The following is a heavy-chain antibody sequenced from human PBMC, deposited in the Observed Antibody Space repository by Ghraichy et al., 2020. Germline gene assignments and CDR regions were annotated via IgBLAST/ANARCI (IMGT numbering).Heavy chain of an antibody. CDR1: GASINSRSFY. Sequence: SLTCAVSGASINSRSFYWGWIRQPPGKGLEWITSIYYSGHSYDNPSLKSRLTFSLDTSKNHFSLQLHSVTAADTAVYFCASARIVEVFGARNHNWFDPWGQGILVSVSS. V-gene: IGHV4-39*02. CDR2: IYYSGHS. J-gene: IGHJ5*02. D-gene: IGHD2-15*01. CDR3: ASARIVEVFGARNHNWFDP.